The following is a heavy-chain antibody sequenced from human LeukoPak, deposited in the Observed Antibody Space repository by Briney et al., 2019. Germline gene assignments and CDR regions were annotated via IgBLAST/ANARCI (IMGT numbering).Heavy chain of an antibody. Sequence: PSETLSLTCTVSGDPINSGGYYWSWIRQHPGKGLEWIGYIYYTGFTYYNPSLKSRLTISIDTSKNQFSLKLSSVTAADTAVYYCARDFRAVAAGGINWFDPWGQGTLVTVSS. D-gene: IGHD6-19*01. V-gene: IGHV4-31*03. CDR3: ARDFRAVAAGGINWFDP. CDR1: GDPINSGGYY. J-gene: IGHJ5*02. CDR2: IYYTGFT.